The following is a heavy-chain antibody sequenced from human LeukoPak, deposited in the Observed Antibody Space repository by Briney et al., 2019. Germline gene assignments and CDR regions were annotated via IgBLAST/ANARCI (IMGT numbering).Heavy chain of an antibody. V-gene: IGHV4-34*01. Sequence: SETLSLTCAVYGGSFSGYYWSWIRQPPGKGLEWIGEINHSGSTYYNPSLKSRVTISVDTSKNQFSLKLSSVTAADTAVYYCARDPRNYDILTGYPSGAFDIWGQGTMVTVSS. CDR2: INHSGST. J-gene: IGHJ3*02. CDR3: ARDPRNYDILTGYPSGAFDI. CDR1: GGSFSGYY. D-gene: IGHD3-9*01.